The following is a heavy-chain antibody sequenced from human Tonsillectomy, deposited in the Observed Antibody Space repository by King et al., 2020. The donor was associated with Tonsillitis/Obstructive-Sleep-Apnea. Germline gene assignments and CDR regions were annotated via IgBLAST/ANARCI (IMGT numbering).Heavy chain of an antibody. Sequence: VQLVESGGGLVQPGGSLRLSCAASGFTFSTYWMSWVRQAPGKGLEWVATIEHDGSEKYYVASVKGRFTISRDNAKNSLYLQMNSLRAGDTAVYYCARVKGYCSSTSCYAVGWFDPWGQGTLVTVSS. J-gene: IGHJ5*02. CDR2: IEHDGSEK. CDR1: GFTFSTYW. V-gene: IGHV3-7*04. CDR3: ARVKGYCSSTSCYAVGWFDP. D-gene: IGHD2-2*01.